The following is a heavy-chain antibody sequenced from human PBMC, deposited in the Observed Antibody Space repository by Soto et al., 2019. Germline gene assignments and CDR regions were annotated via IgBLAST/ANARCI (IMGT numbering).Heavy chain of an antibody. Sequence: EVQLVESGGGLVQPGGSLRLSCAASVFTFSSNWMHWVRQVPGKGLVWVSRINTDGSATNYADSVKGRFTTSRDNAKNMLYLQMNSLRVEDTAVYYCARDGAGYWGQGTLVTVSS. CDR1: VFTFSSNW. CDR3: ARDGAGY. J-gene: IGHJ4*02. D-gene: IGHD3-10*01. V-gene: IGHV3-74*01. CDR2: INTDGSAT.